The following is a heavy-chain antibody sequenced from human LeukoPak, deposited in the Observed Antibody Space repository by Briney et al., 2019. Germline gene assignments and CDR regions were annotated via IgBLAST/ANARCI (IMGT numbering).Heavy chain of an antibody. Sequence: PGRSLRLSCAASGFTFSSYGMHWVRQAPGKGLERVAFIRYDGSNKYYADSVKGRFTISRDNSKNTLYLQMNSLRAEDTAVYYCAKDDWYCSGGSCYDDAFDIWGQGTMVTVSS. CDR2: IRYDGSNK. CDR3: AKDDWYCSGGSCYDDAFDI. D-gene: IGHD2-15*01. CDR1: GFTFSSYG. J-gene: IGHJ3*02. V-gene: IGHV3-30*02.